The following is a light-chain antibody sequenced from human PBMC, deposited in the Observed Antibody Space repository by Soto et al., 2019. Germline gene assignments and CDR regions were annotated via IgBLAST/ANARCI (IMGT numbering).Light chain of an antibody. V-gene: IGKV3-20*01. Sequence: ELVLTQSPVTLSLSPGERATLSCGASETVTSSFLAWYQQKAGQAPRLLIYGASTRATGIPDRFSGSGSGTDFTLTISGLEPEDFAVYYCQHYQTFGQGTKVDIK. CDR1: ETVTSSF. CDR2: GAS. CDR3: QHYQT. J-gene: IGKJ1*01.